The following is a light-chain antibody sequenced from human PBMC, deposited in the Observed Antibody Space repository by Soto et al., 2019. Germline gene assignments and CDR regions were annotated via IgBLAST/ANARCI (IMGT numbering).Light chain of an antibody. CDR1: QTVKSQY. V-gene: IGKV3-20*01. CDR3: QQYSNSVGF. Sequence: EIVLTQSPGTLSLSPGERATLSCRASQTVKSQYLARYQQKPGQAPRLLIYAASSRATGIPDRFSGSGSGTDFILTISRLEAEDFAVYYCQQYSNSVGFFGGGTRVEIK. J-gene: IGKJ4*01. CDR2: AAS.